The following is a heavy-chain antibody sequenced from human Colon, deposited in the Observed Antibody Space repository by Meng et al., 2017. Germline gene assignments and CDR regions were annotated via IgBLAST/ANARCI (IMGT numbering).Heavy chain of an antibody. V-gene: IGHV4-59*01. CDR2: IYYSGST. CDR1: GGSISSYY. J-gene: IGHJ4*02. D-gene: IGHD6-13*01. CDR3: ARVGGQQLVAYYFDY. Sequence: QGQLQESGPGLGKPSGTLSLTCTVSGGSISSYYWSWIRQPPGKGLEWIGYIYYSGSTNYNPSLKSRVTISVDTSKNQFSLKLSSVTAADTAVYYCARVGGQQLVAYYFDYWGQGTLVTVSS.